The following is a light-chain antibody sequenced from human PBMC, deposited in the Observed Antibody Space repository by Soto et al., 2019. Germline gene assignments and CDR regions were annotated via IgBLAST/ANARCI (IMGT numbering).Light chain of an antibody. CDR3: QHYGHPQWT. CDR2: GVL. V-gene: IGKV3-20*01. Sequence: EIVLTQSPDTLSLSPGERATLSCRASRAAYNGYLAWYQQRPGQAPTLLIYGVLRRANGIPDRFSGSGFGTDFTLTITRLEPEDFAVYYCQHYGHPQWTFGQGTRVEIK. CDR1: RAAYNGY. J-gene: IGKJ1*01.